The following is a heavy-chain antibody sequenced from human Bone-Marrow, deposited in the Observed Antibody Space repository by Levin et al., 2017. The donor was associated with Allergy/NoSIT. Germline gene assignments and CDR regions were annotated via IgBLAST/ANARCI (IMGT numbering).Heavy chain of an antibody. CDR2: IWYDENDK. D-gene: IGHD4-17*01. V-gene: IGHV3-33*01. Sequence: GESLKISCSASGFTFRNYAMYWVRQAPGKGLEWVAVIWYDENDKKYADSVKGRFTISRDNAENTVYLQMNSLKAEDTAVYYCAREKYGDSAFDYWGQGTLVTVSS. J-gene: IGHJ4*02. CDR3: AREKYGDSAFDY. CDR1: GFTFRNYA.